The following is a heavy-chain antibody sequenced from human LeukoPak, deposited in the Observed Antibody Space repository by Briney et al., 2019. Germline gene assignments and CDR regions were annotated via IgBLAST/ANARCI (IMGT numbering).Heavy chain of an antibody. CDR1: GFTFSSYW. J-gene: IGHJ6*02. D-gene: IGHD3-10*01. CDR2: INSDGSST. CDR3: ARDKVSYGSGSYYRGDYYYYGMDV. Sequence: PGGSLRLSCAASGFTFSSYWMHWARQAPGKGLVWVSRINSDGSSTSYADSVKGRFTISRDNAKNTLYLQMNSLRAEDTAVYYCARDKVSYGSGSYYRGDYYYYGMDVWGQGTTVTVSS. V-gene: IGHV3-74*01.